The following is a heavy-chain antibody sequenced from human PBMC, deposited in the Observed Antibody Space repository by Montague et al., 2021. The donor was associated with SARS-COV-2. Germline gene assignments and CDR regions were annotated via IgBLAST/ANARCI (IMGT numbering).Heavy chain of an antibody. CDR2: IYYSGSS. CDR3: ARGSGWMGNAFDI. V-gene: IGHV4-59*01. D-gene: IGHD6-19*01. CDR1: GGSISSYY. J-gene: IGHJ3*02. Sequence: SETLSLTCTVSGGSISSYYWCWIRQLPGPGLEWNGYIYYSGSSNSNPSPKRRVTISVATSTNQYSLTLSSVTAAATAVYYCARGSGWMGNAFDIWGQGTMVTVSS.